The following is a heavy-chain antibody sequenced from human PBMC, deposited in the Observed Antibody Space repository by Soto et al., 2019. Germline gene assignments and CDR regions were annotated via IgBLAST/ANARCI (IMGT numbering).Heavy chain of an antibody. CDR2: SFSSGGT. Sequence: GGSMELSSAAFGFTLDKYTMGWVRQAPGKGLEWVAESFSSGGTQYADSVKGRFTISRDNSRNMVFLQMNGLRVEDTALYYCARDREPDGIWTFDSWGQGALVTVSS. CDR3: ARDREPDGIWTFDS. CDR1: GFTLDKYT. J-gene: IGHJ4*02. V-gene: IGHV3-53*01. D-gene: IGHD3-9*01.